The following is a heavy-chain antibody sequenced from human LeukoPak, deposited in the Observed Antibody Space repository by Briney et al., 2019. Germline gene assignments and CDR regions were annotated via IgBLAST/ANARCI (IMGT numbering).Heavy chain of an antibody. CDR1: GVSISSSSHF. D-gene: IGHD1-26*01. Sequence: ETLSLTCTVSGVSISSSSHFWGWIRQPPGKGLDWVSIIYSDGSTYYPDSVKGRFTISRDNSKNTLYLQMNSLRAEDTAVYYCARTIVGPTHDAFDIWGQGTMVTVSS. J-gene: IGHJ3*02. V-gene: IGHV3-53*01. CDR3: ARTIVGPTHDAFDI. CDR2: IYSDGST.